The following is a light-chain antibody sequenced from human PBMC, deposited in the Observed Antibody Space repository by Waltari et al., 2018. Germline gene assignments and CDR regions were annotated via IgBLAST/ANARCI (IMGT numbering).Light chain of an antibody. J-gene: IGLJ2*01. CDR3: QSFDNSLSGVV. V-gene: IGLV1-40*01. CDR1: RSNIGAGYD. CDR2: DNR. Sequence: VSGAPGQSVTISCTGSRSNIGAGYDVHWYQQLPGTAPKLLIYDNRSRPSGVPDRFSGSKSGTSASLAITGLQAEDEAAYYCQSFDNSLSGVVFGGGTKLTVL.